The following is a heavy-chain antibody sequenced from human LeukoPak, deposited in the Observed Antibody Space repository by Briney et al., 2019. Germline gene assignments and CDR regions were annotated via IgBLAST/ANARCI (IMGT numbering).Heavy chain of an antibody. J-gene: IGHJ4*02. CDR1: GGSFSGYY. Sequence: SETLSLTCAVYGGSFSGYYWSWIRQPAGRGLEWIGLIYSSGSTSYNPSLKSRVTMSVDTSEKQFSLRLSSVTAADTAVYYCARTPIYYFDNSGYYNWGQGTLVTVSS. V-gene: IGHV4-59*10. CDR2: IYSSGST. CDR3: ARTPIYYFDNSGYYN. D-gene: IGHD3-22*01.